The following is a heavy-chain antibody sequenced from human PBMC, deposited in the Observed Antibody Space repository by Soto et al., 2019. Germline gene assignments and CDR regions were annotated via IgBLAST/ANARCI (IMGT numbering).Heavy chain of an antibody. J-gene: IGHJ4*02. D-gene: IGHD2-15*01. CDR3: ARVSATSWHVNGRDYFDH. CDR2: GSSRDLSI. CDR1: GFIFSNYY. Sequence: LRLSCTASGFIFSNYYMGWIRQAPGEGLEGVSSGSSRDLSIYYADSVKARFTIFRDNAKNSLFLHMSDLRTADTAVYYCARVSATSWHVNGRDYFDHWGLGTLVPVSS. V-gene: IGHV3-11*01.